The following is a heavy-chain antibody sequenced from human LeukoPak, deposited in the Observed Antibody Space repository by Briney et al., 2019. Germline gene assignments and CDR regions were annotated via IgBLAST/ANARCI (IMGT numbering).Heavy chain of an antibody. V-gene: IGHV4-34*01. CDR2: INHSGST. CDR3: AIRRRYSSFDY. J-gene: IGHJ4*02. CDR1: GGSFSGYY. Sequence: SETLSLTCAVYGGSFSGYYWSWTRQPPGKGLEWIGEINHSGSTNYNPSLKSRVTISVDTSKNQFSLKLSSVTAADTAVYYCAIRRRYSSFDYWGQGTLVTVSS. D-gene: IGHD6-13*01.